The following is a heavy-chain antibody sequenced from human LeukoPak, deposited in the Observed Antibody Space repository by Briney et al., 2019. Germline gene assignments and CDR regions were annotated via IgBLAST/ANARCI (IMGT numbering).Heavy chain of an antibody. CDR3: ARDLLSGYSGSWNDY. CDR2: IWYDGSNK. J-gene: IGHJ4*02. V-gene: IGHV3-33*01. D-gene: IGHD6-13*01. CDR1: GFTFSSYG. Sequence: PGGSLRLSCAASGFTFSSYGMHWVRQAPGKGLEWVAVIWYDGSNKYYADSVKGRFTISRDNSKNTLYLQMNSLRAEDTAVYYCARDLLSGYSGSWNDYWGQGTLVTVSS.